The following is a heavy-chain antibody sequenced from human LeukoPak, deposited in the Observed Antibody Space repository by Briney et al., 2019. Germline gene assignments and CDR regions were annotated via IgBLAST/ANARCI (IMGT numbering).Heavy chain of an antibody. CDR3: AKEGFYCSGGSCYYGNY. Sequence: GRSLRLSCAASGFTFDDYAMHWVRQAPGKGLEWVSSISWNSGSIGYADSVKGRFTISRDNAKNSLYLQMNSLRAEDTALYYCAKEGFYCSGGSCYYGNYWGQGTLVTVSS. CDR2: ISWNSGSI. CDR1: GFTFDDYA. J-gene: IGHJ4*02. V-gene: IGHV3-9*01. D-gene: IGHD2-15*01.